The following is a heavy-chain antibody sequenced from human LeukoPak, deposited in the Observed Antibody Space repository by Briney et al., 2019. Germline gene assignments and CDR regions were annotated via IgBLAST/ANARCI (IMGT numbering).Heavy chain of an antibody. V-gene: IGHV3-7*05. J-gene: IGHJ5*01. CDR3: ARARNCDS. CDR2: INQDGSEK. D-gene: IGHD1-7*01. CDR1: EFTFTAYW. Sequence: GGSLRLSCAVSEFTFTAYWMSWVRQAPGKGLEWVANINQDGSEKYYVDSVKGRFTISRDNAKNSLFLQMNRLRAEDTAVYYCARARNCDSWGQGTLVTVSS.